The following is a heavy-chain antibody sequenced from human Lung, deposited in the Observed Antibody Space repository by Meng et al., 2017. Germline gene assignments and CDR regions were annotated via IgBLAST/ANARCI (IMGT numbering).Heavy chain of an antibody. D-gene: IGHD6-13*01. CDR3: ARSKSIAAAGGY. CDR1: GYTFTNYA. J-gene: IGHJ4*02. Sequence: QVQLVQSGAEVKKSGASVKVCCKASGYTFTNYAMHWVRQAPGQSLEWMGWINAGNGNTKYSQKFQGRVTITRDTSASTAYMELSSLRSEDTAVYYCARSKSIAAAGGYWGQGTLVTVSS. V-gene: IGHV1-3*01. CDR2: INAGNGNT.